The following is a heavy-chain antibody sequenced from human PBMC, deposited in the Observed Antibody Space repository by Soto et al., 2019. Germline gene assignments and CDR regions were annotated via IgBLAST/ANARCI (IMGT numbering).Heavy chain of an antibody. CDR1: GYTFTSYA. D-gene: IGHD3-10*01. CDR3: ARDWIDGSGSYLVWFDP. J-gene: IGHJ5*02. Sequence: QVQLVQSGAEVKKPGASVKVSCKASGYTFTSYAMHWVRQAPGQRLEWMGWINAGNGNTKYSQKFQGGVTITRDTSASTAYMGLSSLRSEDTAVYYCARDWIDGSGSYLVWFDPWGQGTLVTVSS. CDR2: INAGNGNT. V-gene: IGHV1-3*01.